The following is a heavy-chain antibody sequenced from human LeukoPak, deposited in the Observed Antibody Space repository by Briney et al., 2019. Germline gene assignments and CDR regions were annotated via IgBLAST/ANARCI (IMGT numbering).Heavy chain of an antibody. CDR2: IRSSTSYT. D-gene: IGHD2-21*02. J-gene: IGHJ4*02. V-gene: IGHV3-21*01. CDR3: ARDPYCGGDCYEPYHDF. CDR1: GFTFDDYA. Sequence: GGSLRLSCAASGFTFDDYAMHWVRQAPGKGLEWVSSIRSSTSYTYYADSVKGRFTISRDNAKNSLYLQMNSLRAEDTAVYYCARDPYCGGDCYEPYHDFWGQGTLVTVSS.